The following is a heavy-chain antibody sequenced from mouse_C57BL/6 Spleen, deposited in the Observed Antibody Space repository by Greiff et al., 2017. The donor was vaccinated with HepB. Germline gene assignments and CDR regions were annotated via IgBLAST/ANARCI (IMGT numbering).Heavy chain of an antibody. Sequence: EVQRVESGGGLVQPGGSLSLSCAASGFTFTDYYMSWVRQPPGKALEWLGFIRNKANGYTTEYSASVKGRFTISRDNSQSILYLQMNALRAEDSATYYCARELDYWYCDVWGTGTTVTVSS. J-gene: IGHJ1*03. D-gene: IGHD4-1*01. V-gene: IGHV7-3*01. CDR1: GFTFTDYY. CDR3: ARELDYWYCDV. CDR2: IRNKANGYTT.